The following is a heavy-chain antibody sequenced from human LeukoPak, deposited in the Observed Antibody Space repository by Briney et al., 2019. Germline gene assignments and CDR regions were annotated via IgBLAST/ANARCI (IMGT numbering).Heavy chain of an antibody. D-gene: IGHD5-18*01. CDR3: ARGGTRGYSPVDY. Sequence: GGSLRLSCAASGFTFSNYWMSWVRQAPGKGLEGVANIKQDGSERNYVDSVKGRSTISRDNAKNSLFLQMNSLRVEDTAVYYCARGGTRGYSPVDYWGQGILVTVSS. CDR2: IKQDGSER. V-gene: IGHV3-7*03. CDR1: GFTFSNYW. J-gene: IGHJ4*02.